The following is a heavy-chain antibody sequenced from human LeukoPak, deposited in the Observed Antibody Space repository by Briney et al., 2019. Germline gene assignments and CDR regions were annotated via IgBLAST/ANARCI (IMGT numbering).Heavy chain of an antibody. CDR1: GFTFSASG. J-gene: IGHJ4*02. CDR3: AKSLSMAVTTRVLAY. V-gene: IGHV3-30*02. Sequence: GGSLRLSCAASGFTFSASGIHWVRQAPGKGLKWVAFIQHDRSKINYADSVKGRYTISRDNSKNMVYLQMNSLRPEDTAVYYCAKSLSMAVTTRVLAYWGQGTLVTVSS. CDR2: IQHDRSKI. D-gene: IGHD2-21*02.